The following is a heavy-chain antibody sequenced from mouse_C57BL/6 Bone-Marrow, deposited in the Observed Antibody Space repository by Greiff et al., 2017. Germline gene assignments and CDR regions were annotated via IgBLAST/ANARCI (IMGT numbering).Heavy chain of an antibody. Sequence: EVQGVESGGDLVKPGGSLKLSCAASGFTFSSYGMSWVRQTPDKRLEWVATISSGGSYTYYPDSVKGRFTISRDNAKNTLYLQMSSLKSEDTAMYYCARHGYYGTPWWFAYWGQGTLVTVSA. D-gene: IGHD1-1*01. CDR1: GFTFSSYG. J-gene: IGHJ3*01. V-gene: IGHV5-6*01. CDR2: ISSGGSYT. CDR3: ARHGYYGTPWWFAY.